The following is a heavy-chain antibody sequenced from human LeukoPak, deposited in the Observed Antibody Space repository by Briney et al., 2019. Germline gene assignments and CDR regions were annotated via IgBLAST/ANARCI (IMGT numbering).Heavy chain of an antibody. Sequence: GGTLRLSCAASGFTFSSYGMSWVRQAPGKGLEWVSAISGSGGSTYYADSVKGRFTISRDNAKNSLYLQMNSLRAEDTAVYYCARSPRIAVAGIDYWGQGTLVTVSS. CDR2: ISGSGGST. CDR1: GFTFSSYG. D-gene: IGHD6-19*01. V-gene: IGHV3-23*01. CDR3: ARSPRIAVAGIDY. J-gene: IGHJ4*02.